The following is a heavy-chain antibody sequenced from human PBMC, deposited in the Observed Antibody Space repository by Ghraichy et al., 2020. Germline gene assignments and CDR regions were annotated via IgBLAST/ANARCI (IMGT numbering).Heavy chain of an antibody. CDR1: GDSVSSNSAA. J-gene: IGHJ4*02. Sequence: SQTLSLTCAISGDSVSSNSAAWNWIRQSPLRGLEWLGRTYYRSKWYNDYTISVKGRITITPDTSKNQFSLELNSMTPEDTAVYYCARGGGGSAWYWGFDNWGQGTLVTVSS. CDR3: ARGGGGSAWYWGFDN. D-gene: IGHD6-19*01. CDR2: TYYRSKWYN. V-gene: IGHV6-1*01.